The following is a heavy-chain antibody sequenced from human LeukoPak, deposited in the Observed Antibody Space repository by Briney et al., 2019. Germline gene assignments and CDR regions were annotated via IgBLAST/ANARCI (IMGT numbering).Heavy chain of an antibody. J-gene: IGHJ4*02. CDR1: GFTFSSYW. CDR2: INTDGSST. D-gene: IGHD2-21*02. V-gene: IGHV3-74*01. Sequence: GGSLRLSCAASGFTFSSYWMHWVRHAPGKGLVWVSRINTDGSSTSYADSVKGRFTISRDNAKNTLYLQMNSLRAEDTAVYYCARGGTLAYCGGDCYLFDYWGQGTLVTVSS. CDR3: ARGGTLAYCGGDCYLFDY.